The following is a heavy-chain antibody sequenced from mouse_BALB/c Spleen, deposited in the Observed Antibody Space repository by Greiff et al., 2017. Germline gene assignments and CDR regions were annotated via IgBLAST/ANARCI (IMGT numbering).Heavy chain of an antibody. CDR2: IDPANGNT. CDR1: GFTIKDTY. CDR3: ASYDGYYLDY. D-gene: IGHD2-3*01. J-gene: IGHJ2*01. V-gene: IGHV14-3*02. Sequence: VQLQQSGAELVKPGASVKLSCTASGFTIKDTYMHWVKQRPEQGLEWIGRIDPANGNTKYDPKFQGKATITADTSSNTAYLQLSSLTSEDTAVYYCASYDGYYLDYWGQGTTLTVSS.